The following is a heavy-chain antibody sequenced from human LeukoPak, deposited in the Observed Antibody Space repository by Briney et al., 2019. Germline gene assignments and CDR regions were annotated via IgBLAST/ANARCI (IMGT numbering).Heavy chain of an antibody. D-gene: IGHD2-15*01. Sequence: GGSLILSCAASGFTFSRYWMYWVRQAPGKGLVWVSRVKSDGGSTDYADAVKGRFTISRDNAKNTLSLQMDSLRAEDTAVYYCVRALSGGSFFGSWGQGTLVTVSS. V-gene: IGHV3-74*01. CDR2: VKSDGGST. CDR3: VRALSGGSFFGS. J-gene: IGHJ5*01. CDR1: GFTFSRYW.